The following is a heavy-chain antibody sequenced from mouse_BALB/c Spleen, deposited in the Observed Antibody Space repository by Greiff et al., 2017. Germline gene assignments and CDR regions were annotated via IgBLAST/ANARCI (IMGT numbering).Heavy chain of an antibody. CDR2: IYPYNGGT. D-gene: IGHD4-1*01. V-gene: IGHV1S29*02. Sequence: VQLQQSGPELVKPGASVKISCKASGYTFTDYNMHWVKQSHGKSLEWIGYIYPYNGGTGYNQKFKSKATLTVDNSSSTAYMELRSLTSEDSAVYYCASELTGFADWGQGTLVTVSA. CDR1: GYTFTDYN. J-gene: IGHJ3*01. CDR3: ASELTGFAD.